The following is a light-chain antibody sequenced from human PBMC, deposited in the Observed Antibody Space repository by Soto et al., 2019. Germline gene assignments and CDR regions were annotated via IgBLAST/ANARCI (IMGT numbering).Light chain of an antibody. Sequence: EIVMTQSPAPLSVSPGEIATLSCRASQSVNSNLAWYPQKPGQAPRLLIDGASIRATGIPARFSVSGSGTEFTLTISSLQSEDFAVYYCQQYNNWPITVGQGTRLEIK. CDR3: QQYNNWPIT. CDR1: QSVNSN. V-gene: IGKV3D-15*01. CDR2: GAS. J-gene: IGKJ5*01.